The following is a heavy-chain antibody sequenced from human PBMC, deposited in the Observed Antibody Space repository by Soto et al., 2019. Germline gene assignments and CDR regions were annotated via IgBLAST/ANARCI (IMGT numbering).Heavy chain of an antibody. V-gene: IGHV3-9*01. CDR3: VKDESINWYSGHFRH. J-gene: IGHJ1*01. D-gene: IGHD6-13*01. CDR1: GFTFDDYA. Sequence: VQLVESGGGLVQPGRSLRLSCAASGFTFDDYAMHWVRQVPGKGLEWVSGINWNSGSIGYGDSLKGRFAISRDNAKNSLHLQMNSLSAEDTAFYYCVKDESINWYSGHFRHWGQGTLVTVSS. CDR2: INWNSGSI.